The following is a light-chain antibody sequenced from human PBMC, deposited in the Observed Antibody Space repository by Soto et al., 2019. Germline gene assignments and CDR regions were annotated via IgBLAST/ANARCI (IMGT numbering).Light chain of an antibody. V-gene: IGKV1-27*01. J-gene: IGKJ4*01. CDR2: ASS. CDR3: QRYNSAPLT. Sequence: DIQMTQSPSSLSASVGDRLTITCRASQDISNYLGLYQQKPGAVPKVLIYASSTVQSGVPSRFSGSGSGTDFTLTISSLQPEDVATYYCQRYNSAPLTFGGGTKVEIK. CDR1: QDISNY.